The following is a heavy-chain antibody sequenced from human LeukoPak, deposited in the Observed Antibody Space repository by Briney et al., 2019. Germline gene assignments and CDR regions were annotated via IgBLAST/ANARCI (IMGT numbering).Heavy chain of an antibody. Sequence: GGSLRLSCAAAGFTFSTYWMHWVRQAPGKGLVWVSRIKYDGSMTTYGDSVKGRFSISRDNAKNTVDLQMNSLRAEDTAVYYCARGASSAYYVDYWGQGTLVSVSS. CDR3: ARGASSAYYVDY. D-gene: IGHD3-22*01. CDR2: IKYDGSMT. V-gene: IGHV3-74*01. CDR1: GFTFSTYW. J-gene: IGHJ4*02.